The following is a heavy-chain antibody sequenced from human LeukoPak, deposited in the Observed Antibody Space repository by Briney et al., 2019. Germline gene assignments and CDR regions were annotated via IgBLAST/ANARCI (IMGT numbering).Heavy chain of an antibody. V-gene: IGHV3-66*01. J-gene: IGHJ4*02. Sequence: GGSLRLSCAASGFTVSSNYMSWVRQAPGPGLEWVSVIYTDGNTYYADSVKGRFTISRDNSKNTLYLQMNSLRAEDTAIYYCARDQDDMGSGWLDYWGQGTLVTVSS. CDR1: GFTVSSNY. CDR3: ARDQDDMGSGWLDY. CDR2: IYTDGNT. D-gene: IGHD6-19*01.